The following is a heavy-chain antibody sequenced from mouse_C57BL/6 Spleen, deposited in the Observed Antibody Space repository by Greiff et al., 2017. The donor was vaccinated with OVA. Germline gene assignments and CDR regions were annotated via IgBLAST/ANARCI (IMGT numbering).Heavy chain of an antibody. CDR2: IDPSDSET. CDR3: ARRRGNAMDY. V-gene: IGHV1-52*01. CDR1: GYTFTSYW. Sequence: QVQLQQPGAELVRPGSSVTLSCKASGYTFTSYWMHWVKQRPIQGLEWIGNIDPSDSETHYNQKFKDKATLTVDKSSSTAYMQLSSLTSEDSAVYYCARRRGNAMDYWGQGTSVTVSS. J-gene: IGHJ4*01.